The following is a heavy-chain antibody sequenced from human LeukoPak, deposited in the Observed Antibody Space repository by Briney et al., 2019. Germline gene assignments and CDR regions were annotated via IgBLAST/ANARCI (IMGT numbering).Heavy chain of an antibody. J-gene: IGHJ4*02. CDR2: INHSGST. Sequence: SETLSLTCAVYGGSFSGYYWSWIRQPPGKGLEWIGEINHSGSTNYNPSLKSRVTISVDTSKNQFSLKLSSVTAADTAVYYCARRTLRWRGPLDYWGQGTLVTVSS. D-gene: IGHD4-23*01. CDR3: ARRTLRWRGPLDY. V-gene: IGHV4-34*01. CDR1: GGSFSGYY.